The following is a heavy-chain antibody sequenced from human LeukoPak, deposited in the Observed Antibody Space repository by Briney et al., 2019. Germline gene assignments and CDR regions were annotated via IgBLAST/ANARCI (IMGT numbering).Heavy chain of an antibody. CDR2: IYYSGST. J-gene: IGHJ5*02. Sequence: SETLSLTCTVSGGSISSYYWSWIRQPPGKGLEWIGYIYYSGSTNYNPSLKSRVTISVDTSKNQFSLKLSSVTAADTAVYYCARESVVVPAAKGGNWFDPWGQGTLVTVSS. CDR3: ARESVVVPAAKGGNWFDP. CDR1: GGSISSYY. D-gene: IGHD2-2*01. V-gene: IGHV4-59*01.